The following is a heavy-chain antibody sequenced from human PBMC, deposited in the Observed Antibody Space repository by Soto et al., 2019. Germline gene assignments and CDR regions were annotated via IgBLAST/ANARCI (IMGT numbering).Heavy chain of an antibody. Sequence: QVQLQQWGAGLLKPSETLSLTCAVYGGSFSGFYWSWIRQPPGKGLEWIGEINHSGSTNYNPSLKSRVTISADTSKHQFSLQLSSVPAADTAVYYCVSKLGSCTGGSCNWYFDLWGRGTLVTVSS. CDR1: GGSFSGFY. V-gene: IGHV4-34*01. J-gene: IGHJ2*01. CDR3: VSKLGSCTGGSCNWYFDL. D-gene: IGHD2-15*01. CDR2: INHSGST.